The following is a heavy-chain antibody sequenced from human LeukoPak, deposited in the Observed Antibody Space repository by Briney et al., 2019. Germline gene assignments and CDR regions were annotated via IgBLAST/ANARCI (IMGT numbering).Heavy chain of an antibody. D-gene: IGHD6-19*01. Sequence: SRESLKISCKGSGYRFSNHWIGWVRQMPGKGLEWMGFIYPGDSDTRYSPSFQGQVTISVDKSISTAYLQWSSLKASDTAMYYCARGNSGWYGLDYWGQGTLVPVSS. CDR2: IYPGDSDT. V-gene: IGHV5-51*01. CDR3: ARGNSGWYGLDY. J-gene: IGHJ4*02. CDR1: GYRFSNHW.